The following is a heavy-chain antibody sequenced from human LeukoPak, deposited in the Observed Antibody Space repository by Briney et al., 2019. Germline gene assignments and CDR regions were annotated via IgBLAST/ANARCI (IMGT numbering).Heavy chain of an antibody. J-gene: IGHJ5*02. V-gene: IGHV4-4*07. Sequence: SETLSLTCTVSGGSISSYYWSWIRQPAGKGLEGIGRIYTSGSTNYNPSLKSRVTMSVDTSKNQFSLKLSSVTAADTAVYYCARGYSSGRYKWFDPWGQGTLVTVSS. CDR3: ARGYSSGRYKWFDP. CDR2: IYTSGST. CDR1: GGSISSYY. D-gene: IGHD6-19*01.